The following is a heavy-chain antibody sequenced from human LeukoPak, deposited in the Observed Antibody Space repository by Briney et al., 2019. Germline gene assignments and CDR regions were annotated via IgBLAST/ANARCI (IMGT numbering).Heavy chain of an antibody. CDR2: IYYSGTT. CDR3: ARGVYIAAAQYGY. D-gene: IGHD6-13*01. J-gene: IGHJ4*02. CDR1: GGSISSYY. V-gene: IGHV4-59*01. Sequence: SETLSLTCTVSGGSISSYYWSWIRQPPGKGLEWIGYIYYSGTTNYNPSLKSRDTISVDTSKNQFSLKLSSVTAADTAVYYCARGVYIAAAQYGYWGQGTLVTVSS.